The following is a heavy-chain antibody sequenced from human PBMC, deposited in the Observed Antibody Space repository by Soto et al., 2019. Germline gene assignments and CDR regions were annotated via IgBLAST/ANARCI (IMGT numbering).Heavy chain of an antibody. D-gene: IGHD6-19*01. J-gene: IGHJ4*02. V-gene: IGHV1-69*06. CDR3: ARQSAVAGIVPGYFDY. Sequence: QVQLVQSGAEVKKPGSSVKVSCKASGGTFSSYAISWVRQAPGQGREWMGGIIPIVGTANYAQKFQGRVTITADKSTRTAYMELSSLSSEDTAVYYCARQSAVAGIVPGYFDYWGQGTLVTVSS. CDR1: GGTFSSYA. CDR2: IIPIVGTA.